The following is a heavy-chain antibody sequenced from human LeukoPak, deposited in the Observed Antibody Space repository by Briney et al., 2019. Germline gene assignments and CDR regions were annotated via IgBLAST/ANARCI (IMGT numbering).Heavy chain of an antibody. CDR3: ARYCSGGSCYSIGGAFDI. J-gene: IGHJ3*02. CDR2: ISRSGTDT. D-gene: IGHD2-15*01. Sequence: GGSLRLSCAASGFIFRNYAMRWVRQAPGKGLEWVSAISRSGTDTYYADSVKGRFTISRDNSRNTLYLQMNSLRAEDTAVYFCARYCSGGSCYSIGGAFDIWGQGTLVTVSS. CDR1: GFIFRNYA. V-gene: IGHV3-23*01.